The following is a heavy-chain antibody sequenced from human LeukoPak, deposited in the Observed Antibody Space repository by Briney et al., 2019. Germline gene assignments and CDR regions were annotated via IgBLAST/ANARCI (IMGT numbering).Heavy chain of an antibody. Sequence: PGGSLRLSCAASGFTFSSYGMHWVRQAPGKGLEWVAVIWYDGSNKYYADSVKGRFTISRDNSKNTLYLQMNSLRAEDTAVYYCAKSPSTTVTIFDYWGQGTLVTVSS. CDR1: GFTFSSYG. CDR2: IWYDGSNK. J-gene: IGHJ4*02. V-gene: IGHV3-33*06. CDR3: AKSPSTTVTIFDY. D-gene: IGHD4-17*01.